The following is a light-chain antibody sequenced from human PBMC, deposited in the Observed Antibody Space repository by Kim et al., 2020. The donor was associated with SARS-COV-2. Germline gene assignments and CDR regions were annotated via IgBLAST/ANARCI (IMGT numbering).Light chain of an antibody. CDR2: AAS. CDR1: QRISSY. V-gene: IGKV1-39*01. J-gene: IGKJ2*01. CDR3: QQSYNTPYT. Sequence: SESVGDRVTIACRASQRISSYLNWYQQKPGKAPNLLIYAASSLQSGVPSRFSGSGSGTDFTLTISSLQPEDIATYYCQQSYNTPYTFGQGTKLEV.